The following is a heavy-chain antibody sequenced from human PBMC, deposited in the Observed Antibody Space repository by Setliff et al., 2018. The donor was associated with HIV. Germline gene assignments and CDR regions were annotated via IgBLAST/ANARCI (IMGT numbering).Heavy chain of an antibody. CDR1: GGSISDGGYY. D-gene: IGHD1-7*01. Sequence: KASETLSLTCSVSGGSISDGGYYWSWIRQPAGKGLEWIGRFYSSDIIDYNPSLKSRVTISIDTSKNQFSLKLSSVTAADAAIYYCARDLGGRAPMRNYFDPWGQGTLVTVS. CDR2: FYSSDII. CDR3: ARDLGGRAPMRNYFDP. V-gene: IGHV4-61*02. J-gene: IGHJ5*02.